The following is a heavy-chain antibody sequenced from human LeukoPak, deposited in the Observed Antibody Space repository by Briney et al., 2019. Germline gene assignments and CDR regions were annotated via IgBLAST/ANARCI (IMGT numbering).Heavy chain of an antibody. D-gene: IGHD3-22*01. CDR2: IKQDGSEK. CDR1: GFTFSSYW. Sequence: GGSLRLSCAASGFTFSSYWMSWVRQAPGKGLEWVSNIKQDGSEKYYVDSVKGRFTNSRHNAKNSLYLQMTSLRAEDTAVSYCARALKDSSGYYYYYYYGMDVWGQGTTVTVSS. CDR3: ARALKDSSGYYYYYYYGMDV. V-gene: IGHV3-7*01. J-gene: IGHJ6*02.